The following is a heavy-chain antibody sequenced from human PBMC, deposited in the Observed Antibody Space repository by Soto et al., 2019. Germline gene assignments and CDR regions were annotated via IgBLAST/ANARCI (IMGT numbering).Heavy chain of an antibody. CDR3: AKDQRWEQLGAGDFLDASDY. Sequence: EVQLLESGGGLVQPGGSLRLSCAASGFTFSSYAMSWVRQAPGKGLEWVSAISGSGGSTYYADSVKGRFTISRDNSKNPLYLQMNSLRAEDTAVYYFAKDQRWEQLGAGDFLDASDYWGQGTLVTVSS. CDR1: GFTFSSYA. V-gene: IGHV3-23*01. D-gene: IGHD6-6*01. CDR2: ISGSGGST. J-gene: IGHJ4*02.